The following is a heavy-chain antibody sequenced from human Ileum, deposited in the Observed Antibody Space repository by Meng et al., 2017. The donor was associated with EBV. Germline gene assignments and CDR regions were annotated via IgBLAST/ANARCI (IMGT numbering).Heavy chain of an antibody. D-gene: IGHD1-26*01. CDR3: ARVVEGATSWLDR. J-gene: IGHJ5*02. V-gene: IGHV1-18*01. CDR2: ISAFNGNT. Sequence: QVQLVKVGAEVNEPGASVQVSCKASGYPFTSYGINWVRQAPGQGLEWMGWISAFNGNTDYAQKFQGRVTMTTDTSTTTTYMELRSLRSDDTAVYYCARVVEGATSWLDRWGQGTLVTVSS. CDR1: GYPFTSYG.